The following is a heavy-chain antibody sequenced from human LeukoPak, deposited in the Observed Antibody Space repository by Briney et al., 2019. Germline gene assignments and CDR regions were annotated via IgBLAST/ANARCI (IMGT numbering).Heavy chain of an antibody. V-gene: IGHV3-23*01. J-gene: IGHJ4*02. CDR2: ISGSGGST. CDR3: AKDRRQQLVCSPHDY. D-gene: IGHD6-13*01. Sequence: XXVSAISGSGGSTYYADSVKGRFTISRDNSKNTLYLQMNSLRAEDTAVYYCAKDRRQQLVCSPHDYWGQGTLVTVSS.